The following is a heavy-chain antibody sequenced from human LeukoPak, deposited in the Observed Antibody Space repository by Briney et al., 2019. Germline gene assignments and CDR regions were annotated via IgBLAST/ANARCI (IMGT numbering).Heavy chain of an antibody. CDR3: ARDSRDIVLVPAAINWFDP. Sequence: TGRSLRLSCAASGFSFGSYGMHWVRQAPGKGLEWVAVIWYDGSYKFYADSVKGRFTISRDNSKNTLYLQMSSLRAEDTAVYYCARDSRDIVLVPAAINWFDPWGQGTLVTVSS. CDR2: IWYDGSYK. J-gene: IGHJ5*02. V-gene: IGHV3-33*01. D-gene: IGHD2-2*01. CDR1: GFSFGSYG.